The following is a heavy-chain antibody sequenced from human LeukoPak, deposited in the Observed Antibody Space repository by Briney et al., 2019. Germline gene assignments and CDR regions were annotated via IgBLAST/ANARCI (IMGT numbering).Heavy chain of an antibody. CDR1: GYIFTDYY. CDR2: FNPNSGVT. CDR3: ARDGGFDY. Sequence: ASVKVSCKASGYIFTDYYMHWVRQAPGQGLEWIGWFNPNSGVTNYAQKLQGRVTMTRDTSISTVYMELTRLRSDDTAVYYCARDGGFDYWGQGTLVTVSS. D-gene: IGHD3-16*01. J-gene: IGHJ4*02. V-gene: IGHV1-2*02.